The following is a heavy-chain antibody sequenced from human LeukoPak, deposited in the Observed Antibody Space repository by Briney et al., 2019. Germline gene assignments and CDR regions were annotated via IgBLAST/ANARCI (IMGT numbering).Heavy chain of an antibody. CDR1: GGTFSSYA. Sequence: SVKVSCKASGGTFSSYAISWVRQAPGQGLEWMGGIIPIFGTANYAQKFQGRVTITADKSTSTAYMELSSLRSEDTAVYYCARSGEREAYFDYWGQGTLVTVSS. CDR3: ARSGEREAYFDY. D-gene: IGHD3-10*01. V-gene: IGHV1-69*06. CDR2: IIPIFGTA. J-gene: IGHJ4*02.